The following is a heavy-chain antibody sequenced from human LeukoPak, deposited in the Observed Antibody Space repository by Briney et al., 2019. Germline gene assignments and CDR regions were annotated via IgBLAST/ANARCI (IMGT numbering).Heavy chain of an antibody. Sequence: SVKVSCKASGGTFSSYALSWVRQAPGQGLEWMGGIIPIFGTANYAQKFQGRVTITADESTSTAYMELSSLRPEDTAVYYCAAVVPAVMGYFDYWGQGTLVTVSS. CDR3: AAVVPAVMGYFDY. V-gene: IGHV1-69*13. CDR2: IIPIFGTA. D-gene: IGHD2-2*01. J-gene: IGHJ4*02. CDR1: GGTFSSYA.